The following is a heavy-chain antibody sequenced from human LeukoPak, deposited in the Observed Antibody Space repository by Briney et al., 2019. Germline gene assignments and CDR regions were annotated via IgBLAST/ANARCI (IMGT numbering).Heavy chain of an antibody. CDR3: AKPIVATISINYYFDY. CDR2: IGGSGENT. J-gene: IGHJ4*02. V-gene: IGHV3-23*01. D-gene: IGHD5-12*01. Sequence: GGSLRLSCEASGFTFTSYAMSWVRQAPGKGLEWVSAIGGSGENTYYADSVKGRFTISRDNSRNTLYLQMNSLRAEDTAVYYCAKPIVATISINYYFDYWGQGTLVTVSS. CDR1: GFTFTSYA.